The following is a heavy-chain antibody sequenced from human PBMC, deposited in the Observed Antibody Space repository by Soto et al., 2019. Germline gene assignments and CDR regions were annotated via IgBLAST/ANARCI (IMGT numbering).Heavy chain of an antibody. Sequence: QPGGSLRLSCAASGFTFSGYAMHWVRQAPGKGLEWVAVIPYDGSNKYYADSVKGRFTISRDNSKNTLYLQMNSLRAEDTAVYYCARVHYYDSSGYRPFDYWGQGTLVTVSS. CDR2: IPYDGSNK. J-gene: IGHJ4*02. CDR1: GFTFSGYA. CDR3: ARVHYYDSSGYRPFDY. D-gene: IGHD3-22*01. V-gene: IGHV3-30-3*01.